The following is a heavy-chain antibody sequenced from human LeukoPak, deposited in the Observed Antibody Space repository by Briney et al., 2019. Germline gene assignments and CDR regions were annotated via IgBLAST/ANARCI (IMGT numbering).Heavy chain of an antibody. CDR3: ARDASTGGHSRFSGAFDI. Sequence: GGSLRLSCAASGFTFSSYAMHWVRQAPGKGLEYVSAISSNGGSTYYANSVKGRFTISRDNSKNTLYLQMGSLRAEDMAVYYCARDASTGGHSRFSGAFDIWGQGTMVTVSS. J-gene: IGHJ3*02. V-gene: IGHV3-64*01. D-gene: IGHD6-13*01. CDR2: ISSNGGST. CDR1: GFTFSSYA.